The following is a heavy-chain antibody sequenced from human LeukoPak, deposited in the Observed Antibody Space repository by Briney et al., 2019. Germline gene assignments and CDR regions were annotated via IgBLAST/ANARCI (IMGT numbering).Heavy chain of an antibody. Sequence: GGSLRLSCAASGFTFSSYSMNWVRQAPGKGLEWVSSISSSSSYIYYADSVKCRFTISRDNAKNSLYLQMNSLRAEDTAVYYCARSGLLEEFDYWGQGTLVTVSS. CDR2: ISSSSSYI. CDR1: GFTFSSYS. V-gene: IGHV3-21*01. D-gene: IGHD3-10*01. CDR3: ARSGLLEEFDY. J-gene: IGHJ4*02.